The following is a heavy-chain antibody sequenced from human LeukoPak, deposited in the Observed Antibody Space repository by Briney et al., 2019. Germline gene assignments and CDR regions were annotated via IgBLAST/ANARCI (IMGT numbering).Heavy chain of an antibody. D-gene: IGHD6-13*01. J-gene: IGHJ4*02. V-gene: IGHV3-23*01. CDR3: AKDGRVEQQLYYFDY. Sequence: PGGSLRLSCAASGVTFSSYAMSWVRQAPGKGLEWVSTISASGGNTFYADSVKGRFTISRDNSKNTLHLQMNSLRAEDTAVYYCAKDGRVEQQLYYFDYWGQGALVTVSS. CDR1: GVTFSSYA. CDR2: ISASGGNT.